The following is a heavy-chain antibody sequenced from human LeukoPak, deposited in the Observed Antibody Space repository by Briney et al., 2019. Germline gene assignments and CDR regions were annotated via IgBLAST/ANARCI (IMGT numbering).Heavy chain of an antibody. J-gene: IGHJ4*02. CDR1: GGTFSSYA. CDR3: ASGPTYYYDSSGYYSEFDY. V-gene: IGHV1-69*13. CDR2: IIPIFGTA. D-gene: IGHD3-22*01. Sequence: SVKVSCKASGGTFSSYAISWVRQAPGQGLEWMGGIIPIFGTANYAQKFQGRVTITADESTSTAYMELRSLRSEDTAVYYCASGPTYYYDSSGYYSEFDYWGQGTLVTVSS.